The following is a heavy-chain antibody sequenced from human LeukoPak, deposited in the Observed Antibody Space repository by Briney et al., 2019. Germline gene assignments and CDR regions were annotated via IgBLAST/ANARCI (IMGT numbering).Heavy chain of an antibody. J-gene: IGHJ4*02. D-gene: IGHD1-26*01. CDR2: INWNGGST. V-gene: IGHV3-20*04. CDR3: ARDGGGYSGSPFLDY. Sequence: GGSLRLSCAASGFTFDDYGMSWVRQAPGKGLEWVSGINWNGGSTGYADSVKGRFTISRDNAKNSLYLQMNSLRAEDTALYYCARDGGGYSGSPFLDYWGQGTLVTVSS. CDR1: GFTFDDYG.